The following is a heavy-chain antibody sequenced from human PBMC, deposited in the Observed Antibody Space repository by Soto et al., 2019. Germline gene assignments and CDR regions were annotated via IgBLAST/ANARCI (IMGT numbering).Heavy chain of an antibody. CDR2: INPNSGGT. D-gene: IGHD3-22*01. J-gene: IGHJ3*02. V-gene: IGHV1-2*02. CDR1: GYGNTGYY. CDR3: AAAYYYDSSGYHPWRNDAFDI. Sequence: SLNVSCKASGYGNTGYYMHRVRQAPGQGLEWMGWINPNSGGTNYAQKLQGRVTMTTDTSTSTAYMELRSLRSDDTAVYYCAAAYYYDSSGYHPWRNDAFDIWGQGTMVTVSS.